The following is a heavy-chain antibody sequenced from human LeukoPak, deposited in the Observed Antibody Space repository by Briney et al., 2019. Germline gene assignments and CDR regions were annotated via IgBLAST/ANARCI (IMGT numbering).Heavy chain of an antibody. D-gene: IGHD3-10*01. CDR3: ARWAPYAPGRPLDY. J-gene: IGHJ4*02. Sequence: SETLSLTCTVSGASISSVNYYWSWIRQPAGKGLEWLGRMHTSGNSDYNPSLRSRVTISLDKSKNQFSLKLTSVTAADTAMYYCARWAPYAPGRPLDYWGQGTLVTVSS. CDR2: MHTSGNS. V-gene: IGHV4-61*02. CDR1: GASISSVNYY.